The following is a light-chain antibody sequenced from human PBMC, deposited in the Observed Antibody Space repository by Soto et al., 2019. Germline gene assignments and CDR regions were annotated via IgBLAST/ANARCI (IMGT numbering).Light chain of an antibody. Sequence: PVLTQPPSVTGAPRRSVTISYTGTSSDVGSYNRVSWYQQTPGTAPKLMIYEVNNRPSGVPDRFSGSKSGNTASLTISGLQAEDEADYYCSSYRSSSTYVFGTGTKVTVL. CDR1: SSDVGSYNR. J-gene: IGLJ1*01. CDR3: SSYRSSSTYV. CDR2: EVN. V-gene: IGLV2-18*02.